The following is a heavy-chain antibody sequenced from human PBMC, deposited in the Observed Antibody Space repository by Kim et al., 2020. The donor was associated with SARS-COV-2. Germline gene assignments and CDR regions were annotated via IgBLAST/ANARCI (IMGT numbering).Heavy chain of an antibody. Sequence: GGSLRLSCAASGFSFNSYGMHWVRQAPGKGVEWVTVISNDGTYENYADSVKGGFTISRDNSKNTLYRQMNSLRAEDTAVYYCTKAHEKNFEYWGQGTLVTVSS. CDR1: GFSFNSYG. CDR3: TKAHEKNFEY. CDR2: ISNDGTYE. V-gene: IGHV3-30*18. J-gene: IGHJ4*02.